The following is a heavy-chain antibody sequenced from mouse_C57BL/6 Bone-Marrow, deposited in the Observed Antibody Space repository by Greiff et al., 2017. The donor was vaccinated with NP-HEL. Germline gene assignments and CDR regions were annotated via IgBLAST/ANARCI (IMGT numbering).Heavy chain of an antibody. CDR3: ARHGGTTDWYFDV. V-gene: IGHV5-6*01. D-gene: IGHD1-1*01. CDR1: GFTFSSYG. CDR2: ISSGGSYP. J-gene: IGHJ1*03. Sequence: EVQLVESGGDLVKPGGSLKLSCAASGFTFSSYGMSWVRQTPDKRLEWVATISSGGSYPYYPDTVKGRFTISRDNAKNTLYLQMSSLKSEDTAMYYCARHGGTTDWYFDVWGTGTPVTVSS.